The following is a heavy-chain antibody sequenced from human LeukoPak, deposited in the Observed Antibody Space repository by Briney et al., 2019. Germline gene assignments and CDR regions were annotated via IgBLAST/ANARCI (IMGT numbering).Heavy chain of an antibody. CDR1: GFTFSSYG. Sequence: QTGGSLRLSCAASGFTFSSYGMHWVRQAPGKGLEWVAVIWYDGSNKYYADSVKGRFTISRDNSKNTLYLQMNSLGAEDTAVYYRARDNGQWLVDYWGQGTLVTVSS. J-gene: IGHJ4*02. V-gene: IGHV3-33*01. CDR3: ARDNGQWLVDY. CDR2: IWYDGSNK. D-gene: IGHD6-19*01.